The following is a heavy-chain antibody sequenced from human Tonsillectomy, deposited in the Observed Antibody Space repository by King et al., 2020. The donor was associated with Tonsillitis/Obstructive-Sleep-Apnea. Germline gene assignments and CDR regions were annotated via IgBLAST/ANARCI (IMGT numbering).Heavy chain of an antibody. V-gene: IGHV4-59*01. Sequence: VQLQESGPGLVKPSETLFLTCTVAGGSISSYYWSWIRQPPGKGLEWIGYIYYSGSTNYNPSLKSRVTISVDTSKNQFSLKLSAVTAADTAVDYCARDFATGYFDYWGQGTLVTVSS. J-gene: IGHJ4*02. CDR1: GGSISSYY. CDR2: IYYSGST. CDR3: ARDFATGYFDY.